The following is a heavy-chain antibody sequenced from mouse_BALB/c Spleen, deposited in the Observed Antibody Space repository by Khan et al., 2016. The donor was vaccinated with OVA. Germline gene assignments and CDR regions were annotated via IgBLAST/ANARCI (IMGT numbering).Heavy chain of an antibody. CDR1: GFSFSTYS. V-gene: IGHV5-6-4*01. D-gene: IGHD1-1*01. J-gene: IGHJ2*01. Sequence: EVELVESGGDLVRPGGSLKLSCAASGFSFSTYSMSWVRQTPEKRLEWVATISSGGSYTYSPDSVKGRFTISRDNAKNTLYLQMSSLKSEDTAMYYVTRHRGYYGYNLYCDYWGQGTTLTVSS. CDR2: ISSGGSYT. CDR3: TRHRGYYGYNLYCDY.